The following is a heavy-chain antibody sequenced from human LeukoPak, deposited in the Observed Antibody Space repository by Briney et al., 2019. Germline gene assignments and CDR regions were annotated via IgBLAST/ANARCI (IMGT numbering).Heavy chain of an antibody. CDR1: GFTFSSYR. Sequence: GGSLRLSCAASGFTFSSYRMSWVRQAPGKGLEWVSYISSSSSTIYYADSVKGRFTISRDNAKNSLYLQMNSLRDEDTAVYYCASTYESGSYSKDWFDPWGQGTLVTVSS. V-gene: IGHV3-48*02. CDR3: ASTYESGSYSKDWFDP. CDR2: ISSSSSTI. D-gene: IGHD1-26*01. J-gene: IGHJ5*02.